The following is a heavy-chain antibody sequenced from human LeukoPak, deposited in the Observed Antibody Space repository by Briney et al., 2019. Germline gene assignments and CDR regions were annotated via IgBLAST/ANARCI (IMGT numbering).Heavy chain of an antibody. Sequence: GGSLRLSCVASGFNFGTYGVHWVRQAPGKGLEWVALISYDGNAEYYAESVKGRFTISRDNAQDTLYLQMNSLRAEDTAVYYCATQYGDYPRTAFDIWGQGTMVTVSS. CDR2: ISYDGNAE. CDR1: GFNFGTYG. D-gene: IGHD4-17*01. CDR3: ATQYGDYPRTAFDI. V-gene: IGHV3-30*03. J-gene: IGHJ3*02.